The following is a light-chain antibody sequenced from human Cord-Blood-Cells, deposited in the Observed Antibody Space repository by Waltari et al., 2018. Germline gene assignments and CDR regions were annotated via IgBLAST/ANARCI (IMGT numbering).Light chain of an antibody. V-gene: IGKV1-39*01. Sequence: DIQMTQSPSSPSASVGDRDTITCRASQSISSYLNWYQQKPGKAPKLLIYAASSLQSGVPSRLSGSGCGTDFTPTISSLQPEDCATYYWQQIDSTLTFGGGTEVEIK. CDR3: QQIDSTLT. CDR2: AAS. J-gene: IGKJ4*01. CDR1: QSISSY.